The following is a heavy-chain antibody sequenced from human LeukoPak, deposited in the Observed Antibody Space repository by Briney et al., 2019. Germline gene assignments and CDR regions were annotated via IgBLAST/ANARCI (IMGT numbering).Heavy chain of an antibody. J-gene: IGHJ4*02. V-gene: IGHV3-7*04. Sequence: GGSLRLSFAASGFTFIIYWMSWVRQAPGKGLEWVANIKQDGSEKYYVDSVKGRSTISRDNAKNSLYLQMNSLRAEDTAVYYCARGDEMATYWGQGTLVTVSS. CDR1: GFTFIIYW. CDR2: IKQDGSEK. CDR3: ARGDEMATY. D-gene: IGHD5-24*01.